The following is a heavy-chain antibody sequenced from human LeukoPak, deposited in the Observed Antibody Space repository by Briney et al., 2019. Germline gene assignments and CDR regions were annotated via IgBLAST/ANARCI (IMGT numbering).Heavy chain of an antibody. CDR1: GFTFSSYG. Sequence: PGGSLRLSCAASGFTFSSYGMHWVRQAPGKGLEWVAVISYDGSNKYYADSVKGRFTISRDNSKNTLYLQMNSLRAEDTAVYYCAKVAGYYYDSSGYYSSGDYWGQGTLVTVSS. D-gene: IGHD3-22*01. CDR2: ISYDGSNK. CDR3: AKVAGYYYDSSGYYSSGDY. J-gene: IGHJ4*02. V-gene: IGHV3-30*18.